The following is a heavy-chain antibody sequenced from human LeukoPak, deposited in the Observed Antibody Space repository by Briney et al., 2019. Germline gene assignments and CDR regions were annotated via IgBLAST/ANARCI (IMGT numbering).Heavy chain of an antibody. D-gene: IGHD4-17*01. V-gene: IGHV4-34*01. CDR3: ATEGAMTTVITPAFDI. Sequence: SETPSLTCAVYGGSFSGYYWSWIRQPPGKGLEWIGEINHSGSTNYNPSLKSRVTISVDTSKNQFSLKLSSVTAADTAVYYCATEGAMTTVITPAFDIWGQGTMVTVSS. J-gene: IGHJ3*02. CDR1: GGSFSGYY. CDR2: INHSGST.